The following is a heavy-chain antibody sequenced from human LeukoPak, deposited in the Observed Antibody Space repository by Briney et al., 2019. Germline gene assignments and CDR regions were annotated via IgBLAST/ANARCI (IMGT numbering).Heavy chain of an antibody. CDR2: IYSGGST. Sequence: GGSLRLSCAASGFTVSSNYMSWVRQAPGRGLEWVSVIYSGGSTYYADSVKGRFTISRDNSKNTLYLQMNSLRAEDTAVYYCARDPSFPYCSGGSCYSHYYSSVWTSGAKGPRSPSP. CDR3: ARDPSFPYCSGGSCYSHYYSSVWTS. D-gene: IGHD2-15*01. J-gene: IGHJ6*02. V-gene: IGHV3-53*01. CDR1: GFTVSSNY.